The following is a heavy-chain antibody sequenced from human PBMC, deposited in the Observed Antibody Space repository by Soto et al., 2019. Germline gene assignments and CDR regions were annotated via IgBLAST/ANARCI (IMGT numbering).Heavy chain of an antibody. D-gene: IGHD3-22*01. J-gene: IGHJ4*02. CDR2: ISYDGSNK. CDR3: AKDRPPYDSSGLLLN. CDR1: GFTFSSYG. Sequence: PGGSLRLSCAASGFTFSSYGMHWVRQAPGKGLEWVAVISYDGSNKYYADSVKGRFTISRDNSKNTLYLQMNSLRAEDTAVYYCAKDRPPYDSSGLLLNWGQGTLVTVSS. V-gene: IGHV3-30*18.